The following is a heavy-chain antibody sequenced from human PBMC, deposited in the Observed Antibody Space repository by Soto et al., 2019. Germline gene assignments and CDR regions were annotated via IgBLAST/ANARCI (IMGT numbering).Heavy chain of an antibody. D-gene: IGHD4-4*01. V-gene: IGHV4-59*01. J-gene: IGHJ4*02. CDR3: ARIGRPQSFDY. Sequence: PSETLSLTCTVSGGSISSYYWSWIWQPPGKGLEWIGYIYYSGRTNYNPSLKSRVTISDDMSKNQFSLKLSSVTAADTAVYYCARIGRPQSFDYWGQGTLVIVSS. CDR2: IYYSGRT. CDR1: GGSISSYY.